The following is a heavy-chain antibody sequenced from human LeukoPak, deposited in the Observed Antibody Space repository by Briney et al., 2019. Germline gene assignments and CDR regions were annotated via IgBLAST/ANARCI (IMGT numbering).Heavy chain of an antibody. Sequence: PGGSLRLSCAASGFTVSSNYMSWVRQAPGKGLEWVSVIYSGGSTYYADSVKGRFTISRDNSKNTLYLQMNSLRAEDTAVYYCARDISSIAPHYYGMDVWGQGTTVTVSS. CDR1: GFTVSSNY. J-gene: IGHJ6*02. D-gene: IGHD6-6*01. CDR2: IYSGGST. CDR3: ARDISSIAPHYYGMDV. V-gene: IGHV3-66*01.